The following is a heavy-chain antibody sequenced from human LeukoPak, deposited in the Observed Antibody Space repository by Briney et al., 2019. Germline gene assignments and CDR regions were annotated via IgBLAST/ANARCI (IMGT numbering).Heavy chain of an antibody. J-gene: IGHJ6*02. D-gene: IGHD6-13*01. CDR1: GYILTSNY. CDR3: AAAPPRYYYYGMDV. CDR2: INPSGGST. V-gene: IGHV1-46*01. Sequence: ASVKVSCKASGYILTSNYMHWVRQAPGQGLEWMGIINPSGGSTSYAQKFQGRVTMTRDTSTSTVYMELSSLRSEDTAVYYCAAAPPRYYYYGMDVWGQGTTVTVSS.